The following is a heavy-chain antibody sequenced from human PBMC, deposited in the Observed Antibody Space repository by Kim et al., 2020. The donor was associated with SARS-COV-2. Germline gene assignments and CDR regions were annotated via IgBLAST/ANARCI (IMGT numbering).Heavy chain of an antibody. Sequence: VKGRFTSSRDDAKNSVYLQMNSLGDEDTALYYCVRTVGYCAGDGYRWFDSWGQGTLVTVSS. V-gene: IGHV3-48*02. D-gene: IGHD2-21*02. CDR3: VRTVGYCAGDGYRWFDS. J-gene: IGHJ5*01.